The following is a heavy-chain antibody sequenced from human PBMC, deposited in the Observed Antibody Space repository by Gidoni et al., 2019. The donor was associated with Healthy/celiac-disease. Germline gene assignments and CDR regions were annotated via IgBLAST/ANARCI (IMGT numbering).Heavy chain of an antibody. J-gene: IGHJ3*02. D-gene: IGHD6-19*01. CDR2: ISYDGSNK. CDR1: GFTFSSYG. CDR3: AKDAQWAFDI. Sequence: QVQLVESGGGVVQPGRSLRLSCAASGFTFSSYGMHWVRQAPGKGLEWVAVISYDGSNKYYADSVKGRFTISRDNSKNTLYLQMNSLRAEDTAVYYCAKDAQWAFDIWGQGTMVTVSS. V-gene: IGHV3-30*18.